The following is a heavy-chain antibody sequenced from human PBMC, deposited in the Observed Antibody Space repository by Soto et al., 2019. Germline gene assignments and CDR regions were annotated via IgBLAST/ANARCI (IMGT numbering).Heavy chain of an antibody. V-gene: IGHV3-74*01. D-gene: IGHD2-21*02. Sequence: PGGSLRLSCAASGFNFSPYWMHWVRQTPGKGLVWVSRINAEGNTIYADSVKGRSTISRDNAKNMLYLQMTSLRAEDTAVYFCARGSNTAFDPWGQGTLVTVSS. J-gene: IGHJ5*02. CDR1: GFNFSPYW. CDR2: INAEGNT. CDR3: ARGSNTAFDP.